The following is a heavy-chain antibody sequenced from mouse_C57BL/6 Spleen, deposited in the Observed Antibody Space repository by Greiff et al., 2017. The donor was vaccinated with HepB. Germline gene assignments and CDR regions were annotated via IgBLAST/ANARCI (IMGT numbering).Heavy chain of an antibody. J-gene: IGHJ3*01. D-gene: IGHD1-1*01. CDR1: GYAFSSSW. V-gene: IGHV1-82*01. CDR3: ARGGYYGTPWFAY. Sequence: VHLVESGPELVKPGASVKISCKASGYAFSSSWMNWVKQRPGKGLEWIGRIYPGDGDTNYNGKFKGKATLTADKSSSTAYMQLSSLTSEDSAVYFCARGGYYGTPWFAYWGQGTLVTVSA. CDR2: IYPGDGDT.